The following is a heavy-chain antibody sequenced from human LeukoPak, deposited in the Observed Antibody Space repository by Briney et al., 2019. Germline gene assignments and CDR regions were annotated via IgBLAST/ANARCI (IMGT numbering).Heavy chain of an antibody. J-gene: IGHJ4*02. D-gene: IGHD6-13*01. V-gene: IGHV4-30-4*01. CDR1: GGPISCGDYY. CDR3: ARGIAAAEDH. Sequence: SQTLSLTCSVSGGPISCGDYYWRWIRQPPEKGLEWIGYIYYSGRTYYNPSLKSRVTISVDMSKNQISLTLTAVTAADTAMYYCARGIAAAEDHWGQGTLVSVSS. CDR2: IYYSGRT.